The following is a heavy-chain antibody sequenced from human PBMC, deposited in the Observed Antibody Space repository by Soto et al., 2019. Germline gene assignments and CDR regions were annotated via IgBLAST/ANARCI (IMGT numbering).Heavy chain of an antibody. Sequence: ASVKVSCKASGYTFTSYAMHWVRQAPGQRLEWMGWINAGNGNTKYSQKFQGRVTITRDTSASTAHMELSSLRSEDTAVYYCARVRRPAAMSAFDYWGQGTLVTVSS. CDR3: ARVRRPAAMSAFDY. V-gene: IGHV1-3*01. D-gene: IGHD2-2*01. CDR1: GYTFTSYA. CDR2: INAGNGNT. J-gene: IGHJ4*02.